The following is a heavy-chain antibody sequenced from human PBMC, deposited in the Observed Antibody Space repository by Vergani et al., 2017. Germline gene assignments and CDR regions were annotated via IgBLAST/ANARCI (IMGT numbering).Heavy chain of an antibody. V-gene: IGHV3-7*01. CDR3: ARGAGGYSYGDEYFDY. D-gene: IGHD5-18*01. Sequence: EVQLVESGGGLVQPGGSLRLSCAASGFTFSSYWMSWVRQAPGKGLEWVANIKQDGSEKYYVDSVKGGFTISRDNAKNSLYLQMNSLRAEDTAVYYCARGAGGYSYGDEYFDYWGQGTLVTVSS. CDR1: GFTFSSYW. CDR2: IKQDGSEK. J-gene: IGHJ4*02.